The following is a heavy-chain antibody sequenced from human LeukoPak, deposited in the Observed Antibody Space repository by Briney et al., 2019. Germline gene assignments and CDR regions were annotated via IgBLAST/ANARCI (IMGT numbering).Heavy chain of an antibody. CDR1: GYSISSGYY. D-gene: IGHD5-18*01. Sequence: PSETLSLTCTVSGYSISSGYYWGWIRQPPGKGLEWIGEIYHSGSTNYNPSLKSRVTISVDTSKNQFSLKLSSVTAADTAVYYCAREGLVDTVTPGAFDIWGQGTMVTVSS. J-gene: IGHJ3*02. CDR3: AREGLVDTVTPGAFDI. CDR2: IYHSGST. V-gene: IGHV4-38-2*02.